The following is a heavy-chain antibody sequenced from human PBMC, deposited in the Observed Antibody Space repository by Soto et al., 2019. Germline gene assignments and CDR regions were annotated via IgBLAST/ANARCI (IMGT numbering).Heavy chain of an antibody. CDR2: IIPIFGTA. D-gene: IGHD2-2*02. CDR1: GGTFSSHA. Sequence: ASVKVSCKASGGTFSSHAISWVRQAPGQGLEWMGGIIPIFGTANYAQKFQGRVTITADKSTSTAYMELSSLRSEDTAVYYCAREPPRYTYCSSTSFYTRINCYYYYGMDVRGQGTTVTVSS. CDR3: AREPPRYTYCSSTSFYTRINCYYYYGMDV. J-gene: IGHJ6*02. V-gene: IGHV1-69*06.